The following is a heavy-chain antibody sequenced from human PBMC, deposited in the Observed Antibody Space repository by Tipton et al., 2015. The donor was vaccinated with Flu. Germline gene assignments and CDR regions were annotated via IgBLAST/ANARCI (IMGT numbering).Heavy chain of an antibody. CDR1: GFTFSSYS. V-gene: IGHV3-21*06. Sequence: SLRLSCAASGFTFSSYSMDWVRQAPGKGLEWVSSISSSSSRIYYADTVKGRFTISRDNAKNSLYLQMNSLRAEDTAVYFCARESLLLHPNWFDPWGQGTLVTVSS. J-gene: IGHJ5*02. CDR3: ARESLLLHPNWFDP. D-gene: IGHD2-15*01. CDR2: ISSSSSRI.